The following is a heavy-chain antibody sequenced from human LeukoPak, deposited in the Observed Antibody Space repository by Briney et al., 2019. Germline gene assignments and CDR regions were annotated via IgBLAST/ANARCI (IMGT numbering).Heavy chain of an antibody. D-gene: IGHD5-12*01. CDR2: ISSSGNTI. Sequence: PGGSLRLSCAASGFTFSSYEMNWVRQAPGKGLEWVSYISSSGNTIYYADSAKGRFTISRDNAKNSLYLQMNSLRAEDTAIYYCARERGYSGYDYFIDSPSDSWGQGTLATVSS. V-gene: IGHV3-48*03. CDR3: ARERGYSGYDYFIDSPSDS. CDR1: GFTFSSYE. J-gene: IGHJ4*02.